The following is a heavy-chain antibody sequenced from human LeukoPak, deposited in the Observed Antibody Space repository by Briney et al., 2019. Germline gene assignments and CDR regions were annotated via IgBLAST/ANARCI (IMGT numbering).Heavy chain of an antibody. CDR3: AKAGGWTNYFDY. V-gene: IGHV3-23*01. Sequence: GGSLRLSCAASGFTFSSYAMTWVRQAPGRGLEWVSAISAGGGSTYYADSVKGRFTISRDNSKNTLYLQLNSLRAEDTAVYYCAKAGGWTNYFDYWGQGTLVTVSS. J-gene: IGHJ4*02. CDR2: ISAGGGST. CDR1: GFTFSSYA. D-gene: IGHD6-19*01.